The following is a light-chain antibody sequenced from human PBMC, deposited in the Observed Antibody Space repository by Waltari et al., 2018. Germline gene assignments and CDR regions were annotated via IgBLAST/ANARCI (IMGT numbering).Light chain of an antibody. J-gene: IGKJ3*01. CDR3: QQRSNWPGIT. CDR2: DAS. V-gene: IGKV3-11*01. Sequence: EIVLTQSPAPLSLPPGERATLPCRASQSVSSYLAWYQQKPGQAPRLLIYDASNRATGIPPRFSGSGSGTDFTLTISSLEPEDFAVYYCQQRSNWPGITFGPGTKVDIK. CDR1: QSVSSY.